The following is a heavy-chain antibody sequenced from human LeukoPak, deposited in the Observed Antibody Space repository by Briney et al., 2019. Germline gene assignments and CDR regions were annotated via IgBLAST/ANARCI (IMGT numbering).Heavy chain of an antibody. CDR1: GGSISSYY. CDR3: ARASTYYAQFDY. D-gene: IGHD3-3*01. V-gene: IGHV4-59*01. CDR2: IYYSGST. J-gene: IGHJ4*02. Sequence: SETLSLTCTVSGGSISSYYWSWTRQPPGKGLEWIGYIYYSGSTNYNPSLKSRVTISVDTSKNQFSLKLSSVTAADTAVYYCARASTYYAQFDYWGQGTLVTVSS.